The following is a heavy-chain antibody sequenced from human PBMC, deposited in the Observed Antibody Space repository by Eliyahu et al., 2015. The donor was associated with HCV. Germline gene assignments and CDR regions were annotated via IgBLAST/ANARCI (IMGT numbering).Heavy chain of an antibody. CDR3: AKGSGDYGWNLDF. CDR1: GFTFNNNG. Sequence: QVKLVESGGGVVQPGRSLRLXCAASGFTFNNNGMHWVRQAPGKGLEWVAVISYDGGSTYYADSVKGRFTISRDNSKNTLYLQMNDLRGEDTAVFYCAKGSGDYGWNLDFWGQGTLVNVSS. CDR2: ISYDGGST. J-gene: IGHJ4*02. V-gene: IGHV3-30*18. D-gene: IGHD4-17*01.